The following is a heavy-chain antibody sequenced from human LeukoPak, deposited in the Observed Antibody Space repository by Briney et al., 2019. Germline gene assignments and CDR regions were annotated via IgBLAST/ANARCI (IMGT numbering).Heavy chain of an antibody. CDR1: GFTFSSCS. J-gene: IGHJ4*02. Sequence: PGGSLRLSCAASGFTFSSCSMNWVRQAPGKGLVWVSRINSDGSSTSYADSVKGRFTISRDNAKNTLYVQMNSLRAEDTAVYYCATSREGYNFVGDYWGQGTLVTVSS. CDR2: INSDGSST. D-gene: IGHD5-24*01. CDR3: ATSREGYNFVGDY. V-gene: IGHV3-74*01.